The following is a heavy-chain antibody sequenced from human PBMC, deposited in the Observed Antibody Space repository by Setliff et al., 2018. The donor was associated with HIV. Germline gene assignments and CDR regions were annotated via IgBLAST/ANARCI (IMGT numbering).Heavy chain of an antibody. Sequence: GASVKVSCKASGYTFSNYVMQWVRQAPGQRLEWMGWINVGNGNTKYSEKFQGRVTITRDTSASTAYMELNSLRSEDTALYWCARMDKGISTTGVSWFDPWGQGTLVTVPQ. D-gene: IGHD6-13*01. V-gene: IGHV1-3*01. CDR3: ARMDKGISTTGVSWFDP. J-gene: IGHJ5*02. CDR1: GYTFSNYV. CDR2: INVGNGNT.